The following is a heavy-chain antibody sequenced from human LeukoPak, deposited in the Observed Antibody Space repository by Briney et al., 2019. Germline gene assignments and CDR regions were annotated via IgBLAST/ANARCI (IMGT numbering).Heavy chain of an antibody. Sequence: GASVKVSCKVSGYTFTSYDINWVRQASGQGLEWMGWMDPNNGNTGYAQKFQGRVTMTRNTSMNTAYMELSSLRSEDTAVYYCAREFRVVAPTQGDDYWGQGTLVTVSS. V-gene: IGHV1-8*01. J-gene: IGHJ4*02. CDR2: MDPNNGNT. D-gene: IGHD2-21*01. CDR1: GYTFTSYD. CDR3: AREFRVVAPTQGDDY.